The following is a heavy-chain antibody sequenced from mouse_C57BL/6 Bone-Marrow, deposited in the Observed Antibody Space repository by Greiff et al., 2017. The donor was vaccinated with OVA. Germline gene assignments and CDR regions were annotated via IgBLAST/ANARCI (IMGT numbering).Heavy chain of an antibody. D-gene: IGHD3-3*01. J-gene: IGHJ4*01. Sequence: VKLQESGAELVRPGASVTLSCKASGYTFTDYEMHWVKQTPVHGLEWIGAIDPETGGTAYNQKFKGKAILTADKSSSTAYMELRSLTSEDSAVYYCTSSTGRYYAMDYWGQGTSVTVSS. V-gene: IGHV1-15*01. CDR1: GYTFTDYE. CDR2: IDPETGGT. CDR3: TSSTGRYYAMDY.